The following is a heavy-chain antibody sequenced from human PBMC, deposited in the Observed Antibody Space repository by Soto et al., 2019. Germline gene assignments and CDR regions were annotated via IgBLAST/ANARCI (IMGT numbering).Heavy chain of an antibody. V-gene: IGHV4-31*03. J-gene: IGHJ5*02. CDR1: GGSISSGGYY. CDR2: IYYSGST. D-gene: IGHD6-6*01. CDR3: ASHGSSSWRGWFDP. Sequence: SETLSLTCTVSGGSISSGGYYWSWIRQHQGKGLEWIGYIYYSGSTYYNPYLKSRVTISVDKSKNQFSLKLSSVTAADTAVYYCASHGSSSWRGWFDPGAREPWSPSPQ.